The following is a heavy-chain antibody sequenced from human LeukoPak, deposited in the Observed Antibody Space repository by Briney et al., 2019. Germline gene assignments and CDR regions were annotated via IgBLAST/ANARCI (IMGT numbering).Heavy chain of an antibody. V-gene: IGHV4-34*01. CDR2: INHSGST. D-gene: IGHD6-13*01. Sequence: SETLSLTCVVYGGSFSGYYWSWIRQPPGKGLEWIGEINHSGSTNYNPPLKSRVTMSVDTSKNQFSLKLSSVTAADTAVYYCARGEAAAGPMDYMDVWDTGATVTVSS. CDR3: ARGEAAAGPMDYMDV. CDR1: GGSFSGYY. J-gene: IGHJ6*03.